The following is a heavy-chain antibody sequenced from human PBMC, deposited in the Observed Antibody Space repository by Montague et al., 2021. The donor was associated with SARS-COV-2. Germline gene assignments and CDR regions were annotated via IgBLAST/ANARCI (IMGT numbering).Heavy chain of an antibody. D-gene: IGHD3-3*01. Sequence: SETLSLTCSVGGFFAGSSYNWLRQTPGKGLEWIGEIYYSGATDYNPSLKGRVTISADTSKNEFSLELRSVSAADTAIYYCARGTKPYYDLWLWGQGTLVTVSS. CDR1: GGFFAGSS. CDR2: IYYSGAT. V-gene: IGHV4-34*01. CDR3: ARGTKPYYDLWL. J-gene: IGHJ4*02.